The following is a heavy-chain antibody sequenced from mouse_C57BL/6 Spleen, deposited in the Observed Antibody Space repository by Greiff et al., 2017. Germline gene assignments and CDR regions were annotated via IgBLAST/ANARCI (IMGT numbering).Heavy chain of an antibody. CDR1: GYTFTDYN. CDR3: ARATRYYGSSYDYFDY. V-gene: IGHV1-18*01. J-gene: IGHJ2*01. CDR2: INPNNGGT. D-gene: IGHD1-1*01. Sequence: EVQLQQSGPELVKPGASVQIPCKASGYTFTDYNMDWVKQSHGKSLEWIGDINPNNGGTIYNQKFKGKATLTVDKSSSTAYMELRSLTSEDTAVYYCARATRYYGSSYDYFDYWGQGNTLTVSS.